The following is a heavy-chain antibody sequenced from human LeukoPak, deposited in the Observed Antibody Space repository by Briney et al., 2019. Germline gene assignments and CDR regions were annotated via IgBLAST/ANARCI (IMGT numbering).Heavy chain of an antibody. CDR2: IHNSGSS. Sequence: SETLSLTCTVSGGSISSSTYYCGWIRQPPGKGREWIGRIHNSGSSYYSARLKSRVPISVDTSRNQSSLKLSSVTAAATAMYYCARPRVGGSSWYYLYWGQGTLVTVSS. D-gene: IGHD6-13*01. CDR1: GGSISSSTYY. V-gene: IGHV4-39*01. J-gene: IGHJ4*02. CDR3: ARPRVGGSSWYYLY.